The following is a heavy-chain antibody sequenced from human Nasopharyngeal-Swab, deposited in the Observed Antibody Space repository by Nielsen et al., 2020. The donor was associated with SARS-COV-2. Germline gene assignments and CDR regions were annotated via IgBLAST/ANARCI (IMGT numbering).Heavy chain of an antibody. CDR2: ISGSGGSP. J-gene: IGHJ4*03. V-gene: IGHV3-23*01. CDR1: GFTFSSYA. Sequence: GESLKISCAASGFTFSSYAMSWVRQAPGKGLEWVSAISGSGGSPYYADSVKGRFTITRDNSKNMLHLQMNSLRAEDTAVYYCAKEVDSSGYYYPTGSFDYWGQGTLVTVSS. D-gene: IGHD3-22*01. CDR3: AKEVDSSGYYYPTGSFDY.